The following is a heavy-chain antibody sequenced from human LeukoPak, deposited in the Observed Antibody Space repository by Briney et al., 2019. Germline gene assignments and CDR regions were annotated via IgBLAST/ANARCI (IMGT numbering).Heavy chain of an antibody. Sequence: SETLSLTCTVSGGSISSGGYYWSWIRQPPGKGLEWIGYIYHSGSTYYNPSLKSRVTISVDRSKNQFSLKLSSVTAADTAVYYCARINSSSSGGFDYWGQGTLVTVSS. CDR2: IYHSGST. J-gene: IGHJ4*02. CDR1: GGSISSGGYY. CDR3: ARINSSSSGGFDY. V-gene: IGHV4-30-2*01. D-gene: IGHD6-6*01.